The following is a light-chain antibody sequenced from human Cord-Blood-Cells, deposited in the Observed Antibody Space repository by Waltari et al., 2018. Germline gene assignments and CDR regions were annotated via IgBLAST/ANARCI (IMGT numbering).Light chain of an antibody. CDR2: GAS. V-gene: IGKV3-20*01. J-gene: IGKJ1*01. Sequence: EIVLTQSPGTLSLSPGERATLSCRASQSVSSSYLAWYQQKPGQAPRLLIYGASSRANGIPDRFSGSGSVTDFTLTISRLEPEDFAVYYCQQYGSSPRTFGQGTKVEIK. CDR1: QSVSSSY. CDR3: QQYGSSPRT.